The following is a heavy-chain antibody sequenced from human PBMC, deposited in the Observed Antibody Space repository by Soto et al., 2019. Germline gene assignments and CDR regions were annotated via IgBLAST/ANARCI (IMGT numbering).Heavy chain of an antibody. Sequence: ASVKVSCKASGYTFTGYYMHWVRQAPGQGLEWMGWINPNSGGTNYAQKFQGWVTMTRDTSISTAYMELSRLRSDDTAVYYCAREGTMARVSETPGEYYYYYGMDVWGQGTTVTVSS. CDR1: GYTFTGYY. D-gene: IGHD3-16*01. V-gene: IGHV1-2*04. CDR2: INPNSGGT. CDR3: AREGTMARVSETPGEYYYYYGMDV. J-gene: IGHJ6*02.